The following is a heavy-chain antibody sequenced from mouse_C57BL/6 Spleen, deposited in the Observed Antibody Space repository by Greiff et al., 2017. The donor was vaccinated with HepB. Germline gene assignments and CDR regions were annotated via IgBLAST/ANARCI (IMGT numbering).Heavy chain of an antibody. Sequence: VQLQQSGAELVMPGASVKLSCKASGYTFTSYWMHWVKQRPGQGLEWIGEIDPADSYTNYNQKFKGKSTLTVDKSSSTAYMQLSSLTSEDSAVYYCARRVYYYGSRYYFDYWGQGTTLTVSS. CDR3: ARRVYYYGSRYYFDY. CDR1: GYTFTSYW. D-gene: IGHD1-1*01. V-gene: IGHV1-69*01. J-gene: IGHJ2*01. CDR2: IDPADSYT.